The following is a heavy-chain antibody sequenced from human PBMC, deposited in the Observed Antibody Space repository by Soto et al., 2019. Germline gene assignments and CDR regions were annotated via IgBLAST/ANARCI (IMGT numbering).Heavy chain of an antibody. CDR2: ISFTGST. V-gene: IGHV4-61*01. CDR3: ARLQFYDFWSGSDPLDV. CDR1: GASVSSGSYQ. Sequence: SETLSLTCAVSGASVSSGSYQWSWIRQSPGKGLEWIGFISFTGSTNSNPSLKSRVTFSVDASKNHFSLKLTSVTAADTALYFCARLQFYDFWSGSDPLDVWGQGTTVTVSS. D-gene: IGHD3-3*01. J-gene: IGHJ6*02.